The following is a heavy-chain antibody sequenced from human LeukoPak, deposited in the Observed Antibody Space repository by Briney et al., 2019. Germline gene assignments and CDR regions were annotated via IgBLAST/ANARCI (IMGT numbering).Heavy chain of an antibody. Sequence: PSETLSLTCAVSGGSISSDKYYLSWIRQPPGKGREWIGYIYYSGSNSSYPSLRSRVTIALDTSQNHFSLKLATVTAADTADYYWARASLTGEYFHPWGEGTLVSVSS. CDR1: GGSISSDKYY. J-gene: IGHJ5*02. CDR3: ARASLTGEYFHP. D-gene: IGHD4-17*01. CDR2: IYYSGSN. V-gene: IGHV4-30-4*08.